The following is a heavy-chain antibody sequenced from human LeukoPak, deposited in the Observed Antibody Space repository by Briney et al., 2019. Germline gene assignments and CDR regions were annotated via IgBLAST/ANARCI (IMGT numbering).Heavy chain of an antibody. D-gene: IGHD6-13*01. J-gene: IGHJ4*02. CDR2: ISSSSSTI. CDR1: GFTFSSYS. CDR3: AKGAIRAAAGEIDY. V-gene: IGHV3-48*01. Sequence: GGSLRLSCAASGFTFSSYSMNWVRQAPGKGLEWVSYISSSSSTIYYADSVKGRFTTSRDNTKNTLYLQMNSLRAEDTAVYYCAKGAIRAAAGEIDYWGQGTLVTVSS.